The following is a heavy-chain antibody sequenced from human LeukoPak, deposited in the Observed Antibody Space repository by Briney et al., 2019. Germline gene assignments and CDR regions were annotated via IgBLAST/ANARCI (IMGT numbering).Heavy chain of an antibody. Sequence: GGSLRLSCAASGFTFSTYPMSWIRQAPGKGLEWVSGISFSGGSTYYADSVKGRFTISRDNSKNTLFLQMNSLRADDTAVYYCAKDLRGHYYGALDYWGQGTLVTVSS. V-gene: IGHV3-23*01. D-gene: IGHD4/OR15-4a*01. CDR2: ISFSGGST. CDR3: AKDLRGHYYGALDY. J-gene: IGHJ4*02. CDR1: GFTFSTYP.